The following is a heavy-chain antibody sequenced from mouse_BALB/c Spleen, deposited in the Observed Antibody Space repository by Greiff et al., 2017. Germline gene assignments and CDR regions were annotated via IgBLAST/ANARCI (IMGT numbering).Heavy chain of an antibody. V-gene: IGHV2-3*01. CDR3: AKGMGLYYDYDDGGGYAMDY. J-gene: IGHJ4*01. Sequence: QVQLKQSGPGLVAPSQSLSITCTVSGFSLTSYGVSWVRQPPGKGLEWLGVIWGDGSTNYHSALISRLSISKDNSKSQVFLKLNSLQTDDTATYYCAKGMGLYYDYDDGGGYAMDYWGQGTSVTVSS. CDR2: IWGDGST. CDR1: GFSLTSYG. D-gene: IGHD2-4*01.